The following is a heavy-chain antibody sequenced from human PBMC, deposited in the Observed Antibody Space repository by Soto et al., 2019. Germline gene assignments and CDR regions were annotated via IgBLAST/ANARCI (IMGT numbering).Heavy chain of an antibody. CDR3: ARDYGGYCSSTSCQNHDAFDI. D-gene: IGHD2-2*01. CDR1: GFTFSSYA. J-gene: IGHJ3*02. Sequence: GGSLRLSCAASGFTFSSYAMHWVRQAPGKGLEYVSAISSNGGSTYYANSVKGRFTISRDNSKNTLYLQMGSLRAEDMAVYYCARDYGGYCSSTSCQNHDAFDIWGQGTTVTVSS. V-gene: IGHV3-64*01. CDR2: ISSNGGST.